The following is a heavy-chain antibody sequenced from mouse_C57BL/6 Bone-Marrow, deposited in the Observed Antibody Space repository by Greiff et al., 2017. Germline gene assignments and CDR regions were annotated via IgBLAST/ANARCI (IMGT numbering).Heavy chain of an antibody. Sequence: EVKLVESGAELVKPGASVKLSCTASGFNIKDYYMHWVKQRTEQGLEWIGRIDPEDGETKYAPKLQGKATITADTSSNTAYLQLSSLTAEDTAVYYGALFIATVVPDYWGQGTTLTVSS. J-gene: IGHJ2*01. CDR1: GFNIKDYY. CDR3: ALFIATVVPDY. V-gene: IGHV14-2*01. CDR2: IDPEDGET. D-gene: IGHD1-1*01.